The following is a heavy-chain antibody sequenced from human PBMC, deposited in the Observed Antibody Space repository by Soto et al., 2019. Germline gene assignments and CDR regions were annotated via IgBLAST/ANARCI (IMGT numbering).Heavy chain of an antibody. J-gene: IGHJ6*02. Sequence: QVQLVESGGGVVQPGRSLRLSCAASGFTFSSYGMHWVRQAPGKGLEWVAVISYDGSNKYYADSVKGRFTISRDNSKNPLELEMDRLGGEGKGLFFRAEAFPYWGYGMDVWGQGTTVTVSS. CDR3: AEAFPYWGYGMDV. V-gene: IGHV3-30*18. CDR1: GFTFSSYG. CDR2: ISYDGSNK. D-gene: IGHD3-16*01.